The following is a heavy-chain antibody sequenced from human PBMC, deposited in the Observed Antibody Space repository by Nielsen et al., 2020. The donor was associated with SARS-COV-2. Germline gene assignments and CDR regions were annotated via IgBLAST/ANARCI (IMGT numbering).Heavy chain of an antibody. CDR3: ARGQWLVSYYYYYYMDV. CDR1: GGSISSSSYY. Sequence: SETLSLTCTVSGGSISSSSYYWGWIRQPPGKGLEWIGYIYYSGSTNYNPSLKSRVTISVDTSKNQFSLKLSSVTAADTAVYYCARGQWLVSYYYYYYMDVWGKGTTVTVSS. V-gene: IGHV4-61*05. CDR2: IYYSGST. J-gene: IGHJ6*03. D-gene: IGHD6-19*01.